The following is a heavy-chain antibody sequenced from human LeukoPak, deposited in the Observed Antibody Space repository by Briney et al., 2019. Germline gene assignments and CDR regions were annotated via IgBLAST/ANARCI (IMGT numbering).Heavy chain of an antibody. D-gene: IGHD1-14*01. CDR1: GVSISSGGYY. CDR2: IYYSGST. Sequence: SDTLSLTCTVSGVSISSGGYYWSWLRQHPGKGQEWIGYIYYSGSTYYNPSLKSRVTISVDTSKNQFSLKLSSVTAADTAVYYCARVRIYRGYYFDYWGQGTLVTVSS. CDR3: ARVRIYRGYYFDY. J-gene: IGHJ4*02. V-gene: IGHV4-31*03.